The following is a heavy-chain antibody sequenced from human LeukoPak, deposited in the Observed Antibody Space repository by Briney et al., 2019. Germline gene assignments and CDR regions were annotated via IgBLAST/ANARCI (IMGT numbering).Heavy chain of an antibody. CDR3: ARSQLWFGDAFDI. V-gene: IGHV4-38-2*02. CDR1: GYSISSGYY. CDR2: IYHSGST. D-gene: IGHD3-10*01. Sequence: SETLSLTCTVSGYSISSGYYWGWIRPPPGKGLEWIGSIYHSGSTYYNPSLKSRVTISVDTSKNQFSLKLSSVTAADTAVYYCARSQLWFGDAFDIWGQGTMVTVSS. J-gene: IGHJ3*02.